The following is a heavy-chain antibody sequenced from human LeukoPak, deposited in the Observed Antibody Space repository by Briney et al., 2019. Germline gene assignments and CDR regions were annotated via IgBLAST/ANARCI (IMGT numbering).Heavy chain of an antibody. D-gene: IGHD3-3*01. V-gene: IGHV3-33*01. CDR1: GFTFSSYG. CDR3: ARDHDFWSGYYRASGGLDY. J-gene: IGHJ4*02. CDR2: IWYDGSNK. Sequence: PGRSLRLSCAASGFTFSSYGMHWVRQAPGKGLEWVAVIWYDGSNKYYADSVKGRFTISRDNSKNTLYLQMNSLRAEDTAVYYCARDHDFWSGYYRASGGLDYWGQGTLVTVSS.